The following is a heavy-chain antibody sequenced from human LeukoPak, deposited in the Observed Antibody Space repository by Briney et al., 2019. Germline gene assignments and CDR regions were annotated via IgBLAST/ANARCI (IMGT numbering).Heavy chain of an antibody. D-gene: IGHD3-22*01. Sequence: GGSLRLSCVASRFTFSNYWMTWVRQAPGKGLERVANINKDGSEKYYVDSVKGRFTISRDNAKNSLYLQMNSLRAEDTAVYYCARVPYYYDSSGYYMVPYYYYMDVWGKGTTVTISS. CDR1: RFTFSNYW. CDR3: ARVPYYYDSSGYYMVPYYYYMDV. CDR2: INKDGSEK. J-gene: IGHJ6*03. V-gene: IGHV3-7*01.